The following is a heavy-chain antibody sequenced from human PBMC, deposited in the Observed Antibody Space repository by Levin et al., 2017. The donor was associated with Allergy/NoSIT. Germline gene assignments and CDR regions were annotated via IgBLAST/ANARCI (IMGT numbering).Heavy chain of an antibody. Sequence: LGASVKVSCKASGYTFTGYYMHWVRQAPGQGLEWMGWINPNSGGTNYAQKFQGRVTMTRDTSISTAYMELSRLRSDDTAVYYCARGTDPWYYYDSSGYHDLSDYWGQGTLVTVSS. J-gene: IGHJ4*02. V-gene: IGHV1-2*03. CDR3: ARGTDPWYYYDSSGYHDLSDY. CDR2: INPNSGGT. CDR1: GYTFTGYY. D-gene: IGHD3-22*01.